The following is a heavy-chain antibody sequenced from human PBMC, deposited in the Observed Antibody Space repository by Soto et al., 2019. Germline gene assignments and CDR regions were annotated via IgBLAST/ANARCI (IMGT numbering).Heavy chain of an antibody. J-gene: IGHJ4*02. V-gene: IGHV4-4*07. CDR3: ARDIGSYAYAEGY. D-gene: IGHD2-2*01. CDR1: GGSINSYW. CDR2: VYSSGTT. Sequence: SETLSLTCSVSGGSINSYWSSWIRQPAGKGLEWIGRVYSSGTTDYNPSLNSRATMSVETSKNQFSLKLTSVTAADTAVYYCARDIGSYAYAEGYWGQGIQVTVSS.